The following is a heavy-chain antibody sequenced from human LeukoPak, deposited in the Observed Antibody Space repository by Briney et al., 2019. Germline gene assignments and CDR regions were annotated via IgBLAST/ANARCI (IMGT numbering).Heavy chain of an antibody. CDR3: ASAYYYGSGSYSY. CDR1: GGTFSSYA. J-gene: IGHJ4*02. D-gene: IGHD3-10*01. Sequence: SVKVSCKASGGTFSSYAISWVRQAPGQGLEWMGRIIPILGIANHAQKFQGRVTITADKSTSTAYMELSSLRSEDTAVYYCASAYYYGSGSYSYWGQGTLVTVSS. CDR2: IIPILGIA. V-gene: IGHV1-69*04.